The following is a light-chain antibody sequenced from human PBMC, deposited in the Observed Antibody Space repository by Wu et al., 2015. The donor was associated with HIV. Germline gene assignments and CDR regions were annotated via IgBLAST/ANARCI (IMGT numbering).Light chain of an antibody. CDR3: QQYNNNCN. J-gene: IGKJ4*01. CDR1: QNINVW. Sequence: DIQMTQSPSTLSASVGDRITITCRASQNINVWLAWYQQKPGKAPKLLIYKASTLESGVPSRFSGSGSGTDFTLTIDNLQPDDFATYYCQQYNNNCNFGGGTRVDMK. CDR2: KAS. V-gene: IGKV1-5*03.